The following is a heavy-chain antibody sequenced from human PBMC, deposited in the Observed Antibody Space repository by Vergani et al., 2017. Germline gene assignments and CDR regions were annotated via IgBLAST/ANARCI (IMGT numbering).Heavy chain of an antibody. V-gene: IGHV4-61*02. J-gene: IGHJ4*02. CDR1: RGSIRSGNYY. Sequence: QVQLQESGPGLVKPSQTLSLTCTVSRGSIRSGNYYWSWIRQPAGKGLEWIGRIYTSGSTNYNPSLKSRVTISVDTSKNQFSLKLSSVTAADTAVYYCARGSRAEGGSGPDKWGQGTLVTVSS. CDR2: IYTSGST. D-gene: IGHD6-13*01. CDR3: ARGSRAEGGSGPDK.